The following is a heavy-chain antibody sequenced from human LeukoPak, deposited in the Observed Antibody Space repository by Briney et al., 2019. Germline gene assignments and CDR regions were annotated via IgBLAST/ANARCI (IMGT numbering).Heavy chain of an antibody. CDR1: GYTFASFG. D-gene: IGHD2-2*03. CDR3: ARDGYRLSGYFYYMDV. CDR2: INTHNGDS. V-gene: IGHV1-18*01. Sequence: ASVKVSCKASGYTFASFGITWVRQAPGQGLEWMGWINTHNGDSNYAQKLQGRVTMTTDTSTSTAYMELRSLRSDDTAVYYCARDGYRLSGYFYYMDVWGKGTTVTVSS. J-gene: IGHJ6*03.